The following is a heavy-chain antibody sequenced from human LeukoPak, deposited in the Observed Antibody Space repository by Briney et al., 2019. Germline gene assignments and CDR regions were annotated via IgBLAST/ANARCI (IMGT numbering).Heavy chain of an antibody. Sequence: GGSLRLPSRLLGTNLPSTSARTLRQAPGKGLVWVSRINTDGSSTTYADSVKGRFTTSRDNSKNTLYPQMNSLRAEHKVGYYCEGAGRPNTTAWFTTGGQGTLVTVSS. J-gene: IGHJ5*02. D-gene: IGHD4-11*01. CDR3: EGAGRPNTTAWFTT. CDR1: GTNLPSTS. V-gene: IGHV3-74*01. CDR2: INTDGSST.